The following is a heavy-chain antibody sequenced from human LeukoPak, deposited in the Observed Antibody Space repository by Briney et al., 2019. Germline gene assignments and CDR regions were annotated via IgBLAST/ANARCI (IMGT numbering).Heavy chain of an antibody. Sequence: GASVKVSCKASGYTFTGYYIHWVRQAPGLGLEWMGVIDPSGGSTTYAQRFQGRVTMTRDTSSSTVYMELSSLRSEDTAVYYCARYYYFDYWGQGTRVTVSS. CDR2: IDPSGGST. CDR3: ARYYYFDY. V-gene: IGHV1-46*01. J-gene: IGHJ4*02. CDR1: GYTFTGYY.